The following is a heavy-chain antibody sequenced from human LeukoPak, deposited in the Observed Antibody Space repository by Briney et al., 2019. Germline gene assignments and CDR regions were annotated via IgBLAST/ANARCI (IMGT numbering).Heavy chain of an antibody. Sequence: ASVKVSCKASGYTFTSYDINWVRQATGQGLEWMGWMNPNSGNTGYAQKFQGRVTMTRNTSISTAYVELSSLRSEDTAVYYCARLYSSGWYGYAGWFDPWGRGTLVTVSS. CDR2: MNPNSGNT. CDR3: ARLYSSGWYGYAGWFDP. V-gene: IGHV1-8*01. D-gene: IGHD6-19*01. J-gene: IGHJ5*02. CDR1: GYTFTSYD.